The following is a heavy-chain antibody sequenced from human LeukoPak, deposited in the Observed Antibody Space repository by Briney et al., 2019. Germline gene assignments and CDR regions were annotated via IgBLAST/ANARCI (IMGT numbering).Heavy chain of an antibody. CDR2: INPSGGST. V-gene: IGHV1-46*01. J-gene: IGHJ6*02. Sequence: GASVKVSCKASGYTFTSYYMHWVRQAPGQGLEWMGRINPSGGSTSYAQKFQGRVTMTRDTSTSTVYMELSSPRSEDTAVYYCARFEQWKTSYYYGMDVWGQGTTVTVSS. CDR3: ARFEQWKTSYYYGMDV. D-gene: IGHD6-19*01. CDR1: GYTFTSYY.